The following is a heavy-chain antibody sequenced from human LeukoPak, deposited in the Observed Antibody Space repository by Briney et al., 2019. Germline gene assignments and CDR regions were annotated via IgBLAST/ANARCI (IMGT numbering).Heavy chain of an antibody. Sequence: PGGSLRLSCAASGFTFSSSDMHWVRQAPAQGLELVSAIGTGDDTYYPDSVRGRFTISRENAKNSLYLQMNSLRAGDTAVYYCAREMSDAVTWGWYFDLWGRGTLVTVSS. CDR1: GFTFSSSD. CDR2: IGTGDDT. V-gene: IGHV3-13*01. J-gene: IGHJ2*01. CDR3: AREMSDAVTWGWYFDL. D-gene: IGHD4-17*01.